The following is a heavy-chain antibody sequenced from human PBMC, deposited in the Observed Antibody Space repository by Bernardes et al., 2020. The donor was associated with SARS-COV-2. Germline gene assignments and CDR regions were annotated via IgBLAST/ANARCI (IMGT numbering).Heavy chain of an antibody. CDR2: INEDGRST. J-gene: IGHJ5*01. CDR1: GFSFSSDW. CDR3: ARDPGYMNGYHWFDS. V-gene: IGHV3-74*01. Sequence: GGSLRLSCEASGFSFSSDWMHWVRQAPGKGLAWVSRINEDGRSTSYADSVKGRFSISRDNAKNTLYLHMSSLTAEDTAVYYCARDPGYMNGYHWFDSWGQGTLVTVSS. D-gene: IGHD5-18*01.